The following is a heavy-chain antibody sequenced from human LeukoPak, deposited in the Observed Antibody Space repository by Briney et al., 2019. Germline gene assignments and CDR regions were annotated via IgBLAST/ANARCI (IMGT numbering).Heavy chain of an antibody. J-gene: IGHJ4*02. V-gene: IGHV3-33*01. Sequence: GGSLRLSCAASGFTFSSYGMHWVRQAPGKGLEWVAVIWYDASNKYYADSVKGRFTISRDNSKNTLYLQMNSLRAEDTAVYYCARGACVLSGYDYFRWFDYWGQGTLVTVSS. CDR2: IWYDASNK. CDR3: ARGACVLSGYDYFRWFDY. D-gene: IGHD5-12*01. CDR1: GFTFSSYG.